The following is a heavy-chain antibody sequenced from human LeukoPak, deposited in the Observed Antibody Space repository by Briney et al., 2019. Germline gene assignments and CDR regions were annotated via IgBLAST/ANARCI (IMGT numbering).Heavy chain of an antibody. D-gene: IGHD3-22*01. CDR1: GYTFTGYY. V-gene: IGHV1-2*06. Sequence: ASVKVSCKASGYTFTGYYMHWVRQAPGQGLEWMGRINPNGGGTNYAQKFQGRVTMTRDTSISTAYMELSRLRSDDTAVYYCARAYYYDSSGYLTYWGQGTLVTVSS. J-gene: IGHJ4*02. CDR3: ARAYYYDSSGYLTY. CDR2: INPNGGGT.